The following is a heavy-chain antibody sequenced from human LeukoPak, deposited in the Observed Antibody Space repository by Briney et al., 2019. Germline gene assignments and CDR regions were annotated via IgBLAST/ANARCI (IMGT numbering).Heavy chain of an antibody. CDR3: AKQRSEVVVAATNY. V-gene: IGHV3-23*01. Sequence: GGSLRLSCAASGFTFSSYAMTWVRQAPGKGLEWVSSITGGGDTTYYADSVRGRFTTSRDNSKNTLSVQMNSLRAEDTAVYYCAKQRSEVVVAATNYWGQGTLVTVSS. J-gene: IGHJ4*02. D-gene: IGHD2-15*01. CDR2: ITGGGDTT. CDR1: GFTFSSYA.